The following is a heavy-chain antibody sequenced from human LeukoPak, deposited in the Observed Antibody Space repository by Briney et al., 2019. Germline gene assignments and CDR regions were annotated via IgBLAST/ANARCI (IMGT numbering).Heavy chain of an antibody. CDR3: ARGSFGVALDY. CDR1: GFTFTSYW. J-gene: IGHJ4*02. CDR2: IYSGGST. Sequence: GGSLRLSCAASGFTFTSYWMHWVRQAPGKGLEWVSVIYSGGSTYYADSVKGRFTISRDNSKNTLYLQMNSLRAEDTAVYYCARGSFGVALDYWGQGTLVTVSS. V-gene: IGHV3-53*01. D-gene: IGHD3-3*01.